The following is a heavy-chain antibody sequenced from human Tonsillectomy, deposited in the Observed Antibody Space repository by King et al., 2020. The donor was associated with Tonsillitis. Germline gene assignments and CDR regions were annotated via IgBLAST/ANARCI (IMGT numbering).Heavy chain of an antibody. CDR2: INHSGST. CDR3: APRAPAGYSSDY. Sequence: VQLQQWGAGLLKPSETLSLTCAVYGGSFSGYYWSWIRQPPGKGLEWIGEINHSGSTNYNPSLKSRVTISVDTSKNQFSLKLSSLTAADTAGYNCAPRAPAGYSSDYWGQGTLVTVSS. D-gene: IGHD6-13*01. CDR1: GGSFSGYY. V-gene: IGHV4-34*01. J-gene: IGHJ4*02.